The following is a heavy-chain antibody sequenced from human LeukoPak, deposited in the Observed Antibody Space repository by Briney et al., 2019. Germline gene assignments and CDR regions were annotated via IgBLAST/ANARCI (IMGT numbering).Heavy chain of an antibody. CDR2: IIGSGDTT. J-gene: IGHJ4*02. D-gene: IGHD3-10*01. CDR3: AKSFNFGSGSPPDS. V-gene: IGHV3-23*01. Sequence: GGSLRLSCAASGFTFSSYAMSWVRQAPGKGLEWVSAIIGSGDTTYYADSVKGRFTISRDNSKNTLYLQMNSQRVEDTAVYFRAKSFNFGSGSPPDSWGQGTLVTVSS. CDR1: GFTFSSYA.